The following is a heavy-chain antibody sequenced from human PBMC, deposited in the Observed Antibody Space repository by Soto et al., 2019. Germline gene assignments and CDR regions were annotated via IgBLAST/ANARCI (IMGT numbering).Heavy chain of an antibody. V-gene: IGHV4-4*07. J-gene: IGHJ1*01. CDR1: GGSISNYY. D-gene: IGHD1-26*01. CDR3: ARVGVGAPPQH. CDR2: LYPGGST. Sequence: LPETLSLPCTVSGGSISNYYWSVIRQPAGKGLEWIGRLYPGGSTNCNPSLKSRVTISVDTSKNQFSLKLSSVTAADTAVYYCARVGVGAPPQHWGQGTLVTVSS.